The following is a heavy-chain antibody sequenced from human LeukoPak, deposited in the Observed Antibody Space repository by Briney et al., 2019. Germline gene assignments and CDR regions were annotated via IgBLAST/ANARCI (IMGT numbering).Heavy chain of an antibody. J-gene: IGHJ4*02. D-gene: IGHD6-19*01. V-gene: IGHV1-69*13. CDR3: ARVGGRSGWYFDY. CDR1: GGTFSSYA. Sequence: SVKVSCKASGGTFSSYAISWVRQAPGQGLEWMGGIIPIFGTANYAQRFQGRVTITADESTSTAYMELSSLRSEDTAVYYCARVGGRSGWYFDYWGQGTLVTVSS. CDR2: IIPIFGTA.